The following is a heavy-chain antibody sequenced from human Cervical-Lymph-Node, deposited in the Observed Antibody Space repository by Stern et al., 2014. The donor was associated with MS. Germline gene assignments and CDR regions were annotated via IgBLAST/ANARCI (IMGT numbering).Heavy chain of an antibody. CDR1: GFTFSNYG. CDR3: VRDKGYFDSRGYTYSWFDP. Sequence: VQLVESGGGVVQPGTSLRLSCEASGFTFSNYGMHWVRQAPGKGLEWVAVIWSDGSQRYYADSVKGRFTISRDNSKHTMFLQTNSLRAEDTAVYYCVRDKGYFDSRGYTYSWFDPWGQGTQVTVSS. J-gene: IGHJ5*02. V-gene: IGHV3-33*01. D-gene: IGHD3-22*01. CDR2: IWSDGSQR.